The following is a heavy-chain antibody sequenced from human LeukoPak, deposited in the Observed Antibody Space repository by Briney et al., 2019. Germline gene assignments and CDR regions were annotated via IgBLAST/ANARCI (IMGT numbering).Heavy chain of an antibody. V-gene: IGHV4-59*01. CDR3: ASRSSIWSGYQDTLYYFDS. D-gene: IGHD3-3*01. CDR2: IYYSGST. Sequence: SETLSLTRTVSGGSISSYYWSWIRQPPGKRLEWIGHIYYSGSTNYNPSLKSRVTISVATSKNQCSLKLSSVTTADTAVNYCASRSSIWSGYQDTLYYFDSWGQGTLVTVSS. J-gene: IGHJ4*02. CDR1: GGSISSYY.